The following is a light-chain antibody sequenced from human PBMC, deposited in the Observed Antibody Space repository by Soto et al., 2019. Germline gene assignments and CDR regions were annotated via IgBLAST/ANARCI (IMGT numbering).Light chain of an antibody. Sequence: EIVVTQSPATLSLSPGERATLSCRASQSISTYLAWYQQKPGQAPRLLIYDASNRATGIPARFSGSGSVTDFTLTISSLEPEDFQVYYCQQRSTLPLTFGGGTKVEIK. CDR2: DAS. CDR1: QSISTY. V-gene: IGKV3-11*01. CDR3: QQRSTLPLT. J-gene: IGKJ4*01.